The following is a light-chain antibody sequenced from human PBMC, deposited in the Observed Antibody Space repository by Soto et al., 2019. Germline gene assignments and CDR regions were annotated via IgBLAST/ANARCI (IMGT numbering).Light chain of an antibody. CDR1: SSDVGGYNY. CDR2: EVS. Sequence: QSALTQPPSASGSPGQSVIISCTGTSSDVGGYNYVSWYQQHPGKAPKLMIYEVSKRPSGVPDRFSGSKSGNMASLTVSGLQAEDEADYYCSSYAGSNNLFVFGTGTKLTVL. V-gene: IGLV2-8*01. CDR3: SSYAGSNNLFV. J-gene: IGLJ1*01.